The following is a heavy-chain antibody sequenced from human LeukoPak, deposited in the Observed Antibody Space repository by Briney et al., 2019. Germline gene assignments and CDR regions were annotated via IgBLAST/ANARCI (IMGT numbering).Heavy chain of an antibody. J-gene: IGHJ4*02. CDR2: IYTSGST. D-gene: IGHD2-15*01. CDR3: ARDNPYFTSYCSGGSCSR. Sequence: PSETLSLTCTVSGGSISSYYWSWIRQPAGKGLEWIGRIYTSGSTNYNPSLKSRVTMSVDTSKNQFSLKLSSVTAADTAVYYCARDNPYFTSYCSGGSCSRWGQGTLVTVSS. V-gene: IGHV4-4*07. CDR1: GGSISSYY.